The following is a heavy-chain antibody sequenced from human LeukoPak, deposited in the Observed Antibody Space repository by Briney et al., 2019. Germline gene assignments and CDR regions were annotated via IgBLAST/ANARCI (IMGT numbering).Heavy chain of an antibody. D-gene: IGHD3-10*01. Sequence: ASVKVSCKASGYTFTSYGISWVRQAPGQGLEWMGWISAYNGNTNYAQKLQGRVTMTTDTSTSTAYMELRSLRSDDTAVYYCARDPPGTYYYYYGMDVWGQGTTVTVSS. CDR2: ISAYNGNT. CDR1: GYTFTSYG. V-gene: IGHV1-18*01. J-gene: IGHJ6*02. CDR3: ARDPPGTYYYYYGMDV.